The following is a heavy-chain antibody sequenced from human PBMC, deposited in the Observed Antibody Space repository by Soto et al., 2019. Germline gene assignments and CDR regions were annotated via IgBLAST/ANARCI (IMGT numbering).Heavy chain of an antibody. J-gene: IGHJ4*02. V-gene: IGHV4-59*01. CDR3: AREAESGYLDY. D-gene: IGHD3-3*01. CDR1: GGTSSNYY. Sequence: SQTRRLTCTVAGGTSSNYYWSWIRQPPGKGLEWIGYIYYSGSTNYNPSLKSRVTISVDTSKNQFSLKLSSVTAADTAVYYCAREAESGYLDYWGQGTLVTVSS. CDR2: IYYSGST.